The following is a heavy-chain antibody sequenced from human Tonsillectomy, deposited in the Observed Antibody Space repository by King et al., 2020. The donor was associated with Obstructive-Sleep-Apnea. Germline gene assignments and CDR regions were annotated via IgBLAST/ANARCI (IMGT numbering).Heavy chain of an antibody. J-gene: IGHJ4*02. CDR2: IYYSGAT. D-gene: IGHD3-3*01. CDR3: ASYYDFWSGFYSFDS. V-gene: IGHV4-39*07. CDR1: GGSISSTTYY. Sequence: QLQLQESGPGLVKPSETLSLTCTVSGGSISSTTYYWGWIRQPPGKGLEWIGNIYYSGATSYNPSLKSRISISLDTSKNQFSLNLNSVTAADTAVYFCASYYDFWSGFYSFDSWGQGALVTVSS.